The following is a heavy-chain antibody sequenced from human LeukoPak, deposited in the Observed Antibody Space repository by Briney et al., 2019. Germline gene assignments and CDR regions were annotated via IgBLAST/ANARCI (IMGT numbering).Heavy chain of an antibody. CDR2: ISAYNGNT. V-gene: IGHV1-18*01. J-gene: IGHJ5*02. CDR1: GYTFTSYG. Sequence: ASVKVSCKASGYTFTSYGISWVRQAPGQGLEWMGWISAYNGNTNYAQKLQGRVTMTTDTSTSTAYMELRSLRSEDTAVYYCARGDLVRFRDYYGSGSYLAAFDPWGQGTLVTVSS. D-gene: IGHD3-10*01. CDR3: ARGDLVRFRDYYGSGSYLAAFDP.